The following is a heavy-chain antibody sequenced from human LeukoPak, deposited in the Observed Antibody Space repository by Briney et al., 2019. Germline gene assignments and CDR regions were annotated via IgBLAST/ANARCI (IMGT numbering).Heavy chain of an antibody. V-gene: IGHV4-30-2*01. D-gene: IGHD4-17*01. CDR1: GVSISSGGYS. J-gene: IGHJ5*02. CDR3: ARVRDGDYGYIGFDP. Sequence: SSETLSLTCAVSGVSISSGGYSWSWIRQPPGKGLEWIGYIYHSGSTYYNPSLKSRVTISVDRSKNQFSLKLSSVTAADTAVYHCARVRDGDYGYIGFDPWGQGTLVTVSS. CDR2: IYHSGST.